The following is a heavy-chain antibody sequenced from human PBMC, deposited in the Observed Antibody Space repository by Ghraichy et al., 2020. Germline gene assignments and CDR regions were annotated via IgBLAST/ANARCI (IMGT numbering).Heavy chain of an antibody. V-gene: IGHV1-8*01. CDR1: GYTFTTLD. J-gene: IGHJ3*01. CDR3: AAATADPAALDL. CDR2: MNPNNGDT. D-gene: IGHD6-13*01. Sequence: ASVKVSCKASGYTFTTLDINWVRQASGQGLEWMGWMNPNNGDTVYAQKFQGRVTMTRSTSTDTAYLELSSLTSADTGVYFCAAATADPAALDLWGQGTRVTVSS.